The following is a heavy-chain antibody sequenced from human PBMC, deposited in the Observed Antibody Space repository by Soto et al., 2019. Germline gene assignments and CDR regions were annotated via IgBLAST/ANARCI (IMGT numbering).Heavy chain of an antibody. CDR2: IFYSGTT. Sequence: QVQLQESGPGLVKPSETLSLTCGVSGGSISNYFWSWIRQPPGKGLEWIGYIFYSGTTNYNPSLKGRVTMSVDTSNNRFSLKLTSVTAADTAVYYCARERGGTYDAFNIWGQGTMVTVSS. D-gene: IGHD3-16*01. V-gene: IGHV4-59*01. J-gene: IGHJ3*02. CDR3: ARERGGTYDAFNI. CDR1: GGSISNYF.